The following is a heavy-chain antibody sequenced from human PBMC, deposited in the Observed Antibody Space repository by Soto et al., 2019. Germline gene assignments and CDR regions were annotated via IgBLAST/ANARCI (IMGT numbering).Heavy chain of an antibody. D-gene: IGHD3-10*01. CDR2: ISAYNGNT. V-gene: IGHV1-18*04. Sequence: ASVKVSCKASGYTFTSYGISWVRQAHGQGLEWMGWISAYNGNTNYAQKLQGRVTMTTDTSTSTAYMELRSLRSDDTAVYYCARGLWHGDYYYGMDVWGQGTTVTVSS. CDR1: GYTFTSYG. CDR3: ARGLWHGDYYYGMDV. J-gene: IGHJ6*02.